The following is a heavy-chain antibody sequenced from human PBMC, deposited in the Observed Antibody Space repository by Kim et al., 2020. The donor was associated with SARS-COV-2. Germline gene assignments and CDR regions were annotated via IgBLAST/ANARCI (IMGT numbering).Heavy chain of an antibody. J-gene: IGHJ2*01. D-gene: IGHD3-10*01. Sequence: SETLSLTCAVYGGSFSGYYWSWIRQPPGKGLEWIGEINHSGSTNYNPSLKSRVTISVDTSKNQFSLKLSFVTAADTAVYYCARGFRDFWYFDLWGRGTLVTVSS. CDR2: INHSGST. CDR3: ARGFRDFWYFDL. CDR1: GGSFSGYY. V-gene: IGHV4-34*01.